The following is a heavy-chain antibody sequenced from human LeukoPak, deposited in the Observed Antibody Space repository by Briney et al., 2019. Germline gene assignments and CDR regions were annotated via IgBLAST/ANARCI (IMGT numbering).Heavy chain of an antibody. J-gene: IGHJ6*02. CDR1: GGSFSGYH. CDR3: TRSGLTGMRTYPRTSSYYYDMDV. V-gene: IGHV4-34*01. Sequence: SETLSLTCAVHGGSFSGYHWSWIGQSPGKGLEWIGEITYNGITNYNPSLKVTISVDTSKNLLSLKLSSVTAADTAVYFCTRSGLTGMRTYPRTSSYYYDMDVWGQGTAVTVSS. CDR2: ITYNGIT. D-gene: IGHD1/OR15-1a*01.